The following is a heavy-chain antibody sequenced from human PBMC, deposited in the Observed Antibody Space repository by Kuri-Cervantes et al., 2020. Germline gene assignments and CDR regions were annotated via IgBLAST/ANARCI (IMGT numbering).Heavy chain of an antibody. CDR3: ARGSSVGGLYWFDP. D-gene: IGHD3-16*01. V-gene: IGHV1-46*01. J-gene: IGHJ5*02. CDR1: GYSFTSHY. CDR2: VNPSGGST. Sequence: ASVKVSCKASGYSFTSHYIHWVRQAPGQGLEWMGVVNPSGGSTSYAQKFQGRVTMTRNTSISTAYMELSSLRSEDTAVYYCARGSSVGGLYWFDPWGQGTLVTVSS.